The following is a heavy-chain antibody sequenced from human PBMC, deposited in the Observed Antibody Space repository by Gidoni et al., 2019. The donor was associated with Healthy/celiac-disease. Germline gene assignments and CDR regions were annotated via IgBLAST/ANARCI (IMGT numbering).Heavy chain of an antibody. CDR1: GGSISSYY. Sequence: QVQLQESGPGLVKPSETLSLTCPVSGGSISSYYWSWIRQPPGKGLEWIGYIYYSGSTNYNPSLKSRVTISVDTSKNQFSLKLSSVTAADTAVYYCAREPYNWNGRGYFDYWGQGTLVTVSS. D-gene: IGHD1-1*01. V-gene: IGHV4-59*01. CDR2: IYYSGST. J-gene: IGHJ4*02. CDR3: AREPYNWNGRGYFDY.